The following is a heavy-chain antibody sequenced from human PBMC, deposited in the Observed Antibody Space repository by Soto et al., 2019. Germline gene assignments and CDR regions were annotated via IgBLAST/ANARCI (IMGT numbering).Heavy chain of an antibody. CDR3: GVSAGLDF. D-gene: IGHD6-13*01. V-gene: IGHV1-18*01. J-gene: IGHJ4*02. CDR1: CFSSTTYA. CDR2: ISADTGEP. Sequence: ASVKVSCKASCFSSTTYAFSWVRRAPGQGLEWMGLISADTGEPRYAQQFQGRVAMTTDTSTRTAYMELRGLTSDDTAVYYCGVSAGLDFWGQGTRVTVSS.